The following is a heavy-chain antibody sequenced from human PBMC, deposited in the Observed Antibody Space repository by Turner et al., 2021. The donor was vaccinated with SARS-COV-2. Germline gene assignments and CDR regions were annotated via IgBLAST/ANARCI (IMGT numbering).Heavy chain of an antibody. D-gene: IGHD3-10*01. J-gene: IGHJ2*01. Sequence: EVQLVESGGGLVQPGGSLRLSCAASGFTFISYDMHWVRQATGKGLEWVSAIGTAGYTYYPGSVKGRFTISRENAKNSLFLQMNSLRAGDTAVYYCARVDYYYGSGRRTYWYFDLWGRGTLVTVSS. CDR3: ARVDYYYGSGRRTYWYFDL. V-gene: IGHV3-13*04. CDR2: IGTAGYT. CDR1: GFTFISYD.